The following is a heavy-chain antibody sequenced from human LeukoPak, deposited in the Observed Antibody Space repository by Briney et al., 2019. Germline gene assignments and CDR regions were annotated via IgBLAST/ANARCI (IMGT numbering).Heavy chain of an antibody. V-gene: IGHV3-7*01. J-gene: IGHJ4*02. CDR2: INPEGSEK. Sequence: PGGSLRLSCAASGFTFSSYAMHWVRQAPGRGLEWVASINPEGSEKYSADSVKGRFTISRDNAKNSLYLQMDSPRVEDTAFYYCARDLAYSRLDYWGQGMLVTVSS. CDR3: ARDLAYSRLDY. CDR1: GFTFSSYA. D-gene: IGHD5-18*01.